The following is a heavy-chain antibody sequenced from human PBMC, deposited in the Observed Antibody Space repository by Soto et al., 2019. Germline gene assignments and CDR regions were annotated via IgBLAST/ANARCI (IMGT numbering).Heavy chain of an antibody. CDR3: ARVAVITAAGTSDY. J-gene: IGHJ4*02. CDR2: ISGTSDSI. Sequence: VQLVESGGGLVQPGGSLKLSCAASGFTFSDYYMSWIRQVPGKGLEWVAYISGTSDSIPYADSVKGRFTISRDNAKNSLYLQMNSLRAEDTAVYYCARVAVITAAGTSDYWGQGTLVTVSS. D-gene: IGHD6-13*01. CDR1: GFTFSDYY. V-gene: IGHV3-11*06.